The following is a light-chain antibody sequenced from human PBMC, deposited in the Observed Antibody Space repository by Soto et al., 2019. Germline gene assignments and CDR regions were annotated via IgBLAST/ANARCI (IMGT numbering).Light chain of an antibody. CDR2: DAF. Sequence: EKVMTQSPATVSVSPGERATLSCRASESVKTRVAWNQQKPGQAPRLLIYDAFTRVIGIPARLSGSASGTDFTLIISNLQSEDFAIYYCQQYEDWPLTLGGGPKGEIK. CDR3: QQYEDWPLT. J-gene: IGKJ4*01. CDR1: ESVKTR. V-gene: IGKV3-15*01.